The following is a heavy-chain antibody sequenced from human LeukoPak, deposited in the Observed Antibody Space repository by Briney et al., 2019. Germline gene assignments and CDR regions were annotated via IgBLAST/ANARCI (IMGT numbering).Heavy chain of an antibody. Sequence: GGSLRLSCAASGLTFSSYWMSWVRQAPGKGQEWVANIKQDGSEKYYVDSVKGRFTISRDNARNSLYLQMNSLRAEDTAIYYCASGRQLGYWGQGTLVTVSS. J-gene: IGHJ4*02. CDR1: GLTFSSYW. V-gene: IGHV3-7*01. CDR2: IKQDGSEK. D-gene: IGHD3-16*01. CDR3: ASGRQLGY.